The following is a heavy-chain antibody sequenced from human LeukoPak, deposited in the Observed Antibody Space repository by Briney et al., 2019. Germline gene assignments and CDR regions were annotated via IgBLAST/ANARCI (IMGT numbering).Heavy chain of an antibody. CDR1: GGSISSYY. V-gene: IGHV4-59*01. J-gene: IGHJ6*02. CDR3: ARDRSSSSWYRGYYYYGMDV. Sequence: SETLSLTCTVSGGSISSYYWSWIRQPPGKGLEWIGYIYYSGSTNYNPSLKSRVTISVDTSKNQFSLKLSPVTAADTAVYYCARDRSSSSWYRGYYYYGMDVWGQGTTVTVSS. CDR2: IYYSGST. D-gene: IGHD6-13*01.